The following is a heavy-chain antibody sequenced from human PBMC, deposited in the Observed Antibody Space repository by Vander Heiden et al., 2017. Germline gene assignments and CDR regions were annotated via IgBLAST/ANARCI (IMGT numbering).Heavy chain of an antibody. D-gene: IGHD3-10*01. Sequence: EVQPVESGGGLVKPGGSLRLSCAASGFTFSNAWMSWVRQAPGKGLEWVGRIKSKTDGGTTDYAAPGKGRFTISRDDSKNTLYMQMNRMKTEDTAVYYCSLDPRWGGEFHGQDYWGHGTLVTVSS. V-gene: IGHV3-15*01. CDR1: GFTFSNAW. CDR3: SLDPRWGGEFHGQDY. J-gene: IGHJ4*01. CDR2: IKSKTDGGTT.